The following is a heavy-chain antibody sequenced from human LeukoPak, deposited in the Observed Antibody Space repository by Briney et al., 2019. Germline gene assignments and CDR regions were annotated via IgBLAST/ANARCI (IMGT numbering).Heavy chain of an antibody. CDR3: GGFCGGGSGNGAGY. V-gene: IGHV3-11*01. CDR2: ISSGGSTI. J-gene: IGHJ4*02. Sequence: PGGSLRLSCAASGFTFSDYYMSWIRQAPGKGLEWVSYISSGGSTIYYADSVKGRFTTSRDNARNSLYLQMNSLRAEDTAVYYWGGFCGGGSGNGAGYGGQETLVTVSS. D-gene: IGHD2-15*01. CDR1: GFTFSDYY.